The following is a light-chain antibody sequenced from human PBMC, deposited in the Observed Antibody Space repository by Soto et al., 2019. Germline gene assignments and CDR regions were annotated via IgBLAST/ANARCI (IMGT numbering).Light chain of an antibody. CDR1: SRDVGGYNY. V-gene: IGLV2-14*01. J-gene: IGLJ3*02. CDR2: EVS. CDR3: TSYTTSSILA. Sequence: QSVLTQPASVSGSLGQSISISCTGTSRDVGGYNYVSWYQQHPGKAPKLMIYEVSNRPSGVSNRISGSKSGNTASLTISGLQAEDEADYYCTSYTTSSILAFGGGTKLTVL.